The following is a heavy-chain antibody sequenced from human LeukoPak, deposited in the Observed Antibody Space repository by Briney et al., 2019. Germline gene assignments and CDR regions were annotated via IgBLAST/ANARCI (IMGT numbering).Heavy chain of an antibody. Sequence: SETLSLTCTVSGGSISSSSYYWGWIRQPPGKGLEWIGSIYYRGSTYINPSLKSRVTISVDTSKNQFYLRLSSVTAADTAVYYCARAITIDYFDYWGQGTLLTVSS. D-gene: IGHD3-10*01. J-gene: IGHJ4*02. CDR2: IYYRGST. V-gene: IGHV4-39*07. CDR1: GGSISSSSYY. CDR3: ARAITIDYFDY.